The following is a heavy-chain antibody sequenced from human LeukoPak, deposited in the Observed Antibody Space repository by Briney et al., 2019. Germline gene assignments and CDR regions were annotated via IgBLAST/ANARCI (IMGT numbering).Heavy chain of an antibody. D-gene: IGHD1-26*01. J-gene: IGHJ4*02. V-gene: IGHV3-30-3*01. CDR3: ARDPSMVGATIYY. CDR1: GFTFSSYA. Sequence: GGSLRLSCAASGFTFSSYAMHWVRQAPGKGLEWVAVISYDESNKYYADSVKGRFTISRDNSKNTLYLQMHSLRAEDTAVYYCARDPSMVGATIYYWGQGTLVTVSS. CDR2: ISYDESNK.